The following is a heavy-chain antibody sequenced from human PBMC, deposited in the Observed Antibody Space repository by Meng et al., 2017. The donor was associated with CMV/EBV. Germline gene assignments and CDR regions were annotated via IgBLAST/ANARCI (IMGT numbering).Heavy chain of an antibody. V-gene: IGHV1-18*01. CDR3: ARDLAAAATGYFQH. CDR2: ISAYNGNT. Sequence: ASVKVSCKASGYTFTSYGISWVRQAPGQGLEWMGWISAYNGNTNYAQKLQGRVTMPTDTSTSTAYMELRSLRSDDTAVYYCARDLAAAATGYFQHWGQGTLVTVSS. CDR1: GYTFTSYG. J-gene: IGHJ1*01. D-gene: IGHD6-13*01.